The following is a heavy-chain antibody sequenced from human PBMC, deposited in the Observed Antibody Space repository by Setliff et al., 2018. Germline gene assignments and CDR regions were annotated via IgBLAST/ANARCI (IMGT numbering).Heavy chain of an antibody. CDR1: GYTFTSYG. CDR3: ARERVYATSGGYYYYYGMDV. V-gene: IGHV1-18*01. CDR2: ISTYNGNT. Sequence: GASVKVSCKASGYTFTSYGISWVRLAPGQGLEWMGWISTYNGNTNYAQKLQGRVTMSTDTSTNTAYMELRSLRSEDTAVYYCARERVYATSGGYYYYYGMDVWGQGTTVTVSS. J-gene: IGHJ6*02. D-gene: IGHD2-8*01.